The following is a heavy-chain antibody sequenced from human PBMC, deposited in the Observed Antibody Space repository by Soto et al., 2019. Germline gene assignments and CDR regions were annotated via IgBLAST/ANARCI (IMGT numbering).Heavy chain of an antibody. V-gene: IGHV4-34*01. Sequence: QVQLQQWGAGLLKPSETLSLTCAVYGGSFSGYYWSWIRQPPGKGLEWIGEINHSGSTNYNPSLKSRVTISVDTSQNQFSLKLSSVTAADTAVYYCARVKPFDPWGQGTLVTVSS. CDR1: GGSFSGYY. J-gene: IGHJ5*02. CDR3: ARVKPFDP. CDR2: INHSGST.